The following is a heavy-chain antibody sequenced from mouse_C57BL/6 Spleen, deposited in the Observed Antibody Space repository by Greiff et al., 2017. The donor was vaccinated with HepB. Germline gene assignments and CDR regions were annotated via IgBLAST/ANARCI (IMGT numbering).Heavy chain of an antibody. D-gene: IGHD1-1*01. CDR3: TRENYYGSSYGYFDV. CDR1: GFTFSSYA. V-gene: IGHV5-9-1*02. J-gene: IGHJ1*03. Sequence: DVHLVESGEGLVKPGGSLKLSCAASGFTFSSYAMSWVRQTPEKRLEWVAYISSGGDYIYYADTVKGRFTISRDNARNTLYLQMSSLKSEDTAMYYCTRENYYGSSYGYFDVWGTGTTVTVSS. CDR2: ISSGGDYI.